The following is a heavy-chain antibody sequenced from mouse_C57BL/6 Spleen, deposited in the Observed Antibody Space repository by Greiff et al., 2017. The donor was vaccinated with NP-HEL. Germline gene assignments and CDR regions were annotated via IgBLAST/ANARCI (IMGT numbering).Heavy chain of an antibody. V-gene: IGHV1-55*01. CDR3: AGYYSNFPWYFDV. Sequence: QVQLKQPGAELVKPGASVKMSCKASGYTFTSYWITWVKQRPGQGLEWIGDIYPGSGSTNYNEKFKSKATLTVDTSSSTAYMQLSSLTSEDSAVYYCAGYYSNFPWYFDVWGTGTTVTVSS. J-gene: IGHJ1*03. CDR1: GYTFTSYW. D-gene: IGHD2-5*01. CDR2: IYPGSGST.